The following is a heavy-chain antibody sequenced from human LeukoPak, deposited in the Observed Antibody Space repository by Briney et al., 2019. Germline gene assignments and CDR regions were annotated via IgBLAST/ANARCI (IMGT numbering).Heavy chain of an antibody. V-gene: IGHV3-23*01. D-gene: IGHD3-10*01. CDR1: GFTFSSYA. CDR2: INGNGINT. CDR3: AKAGTMVREGGDV. Sequence: GGSLRLSCAASGFTFSSYAMTWVRQAPGKGLEWVSAINGNGINTYYADSVKGRFTISRDNSKNTLYLQMNSLRAEDTAVFYCAKAGTMVREGGDVWGQGTTDTVSS. J-gene: IGHJ6*02.